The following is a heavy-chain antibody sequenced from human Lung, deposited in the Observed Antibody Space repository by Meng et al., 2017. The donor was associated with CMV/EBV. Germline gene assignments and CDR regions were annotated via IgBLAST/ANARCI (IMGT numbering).Heavy chain of an antibody. D-gene: IGHD3-22*01. V-gene: IGHV3-30*02. Sequence: SXXASGFTFSSSGMHWVRQAPGKGLEWVAFIRYDGSNKYYADSVKGRFTISRDNSKNTLYLQMNSLRAEDTAVYYCAKDVGSSGYYYGDAFDIWXQGTXVTVSS. CDR3: AKDVGSSGYYYGDAFDI. J-gene: IGHJ3*02. CDR1: GFTFSSSG. CDR2: IRYDGSNK.